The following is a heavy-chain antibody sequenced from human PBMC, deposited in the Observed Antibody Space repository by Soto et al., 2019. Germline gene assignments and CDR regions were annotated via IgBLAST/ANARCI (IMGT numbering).Heavy chain of an antibody. D-gene: IGHD3-10*01. J-gene: IGHJ6*02. V-gene: IGHV1-2*02. Sequence: QVQLVQSGTEVKPPGASVKVSCKASGYTFTGHYMHWIRQLSGKRLEYLGWLKSDNGGAYCAPKFQGRVTFTRDTSTSTAYMELSGLQSDDTAVYFCARDLCPLGSGSPCPFYGLDFWGQGTTVAVSS. CDR3: ARDLCPLGSGSPCPFYGLDF. CDR2: LKSDNGGA. CDR1: GYTFTGHY.